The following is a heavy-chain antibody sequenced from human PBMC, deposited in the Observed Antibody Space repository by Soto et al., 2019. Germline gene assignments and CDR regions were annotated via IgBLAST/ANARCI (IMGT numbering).Heavy chain of an antibody. CDR2: ISSSSSTI. J-gene: IGHJ6*03. V-gene: IGHV3-48*01. CDR1: GFTFSSYS. CDR3: ARASLGYYYYYYMDV. Sequence: EVQLVESGGGLVQPGGSLRLSCAASGFTFSSYSMNWVRQAPGKGLEWVSYISSSSSTIYYADSVKGRFTISRDNAKNSLYLQMNSLRADDTAVYYCARASLGYYYYYYMDVWGKGTTVTVSS.